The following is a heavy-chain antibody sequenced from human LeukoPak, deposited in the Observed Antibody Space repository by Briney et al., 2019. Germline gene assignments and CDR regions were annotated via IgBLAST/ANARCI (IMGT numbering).Heavy chain of an antibody. D-gene: IGHD2-2*01. CDR3: AKDRSTNDYWYFYL. Sequence: GGSLRLSCAASGFTFSSYGMSWVRQAPGKGLEWVSAISGSGGRTYYADSVKGRFTISRDNSKNTLYLQMNSLRAEDTAVYYCAKDRSTNDYWYFYLWGRGTLVTVSS. CDR1: GFTFSSYG. V-gene: IGHV3-23*01. CDR2: ISGSGGRT. J-gene: IGHJ2*01.